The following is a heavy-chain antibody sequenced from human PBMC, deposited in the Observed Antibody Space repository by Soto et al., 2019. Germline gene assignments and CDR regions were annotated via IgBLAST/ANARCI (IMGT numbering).Heavy chain of an antibody. J-gene: IGHJ3*02. CDR1: GFTFSSYG. CDR3: ARDPTYYYDTPDVAFDI. Sequence: QVQLVESGGGVVQPGRSLRLSCAASGFTFSSYGMHWVRQAPGKGLERVAVIWYDGSNKYYADSVKGRFTISRDNSKNTLDLQMNSLRAEDTAVYYCARDPTYYYDTPDVAFDIWGQGTMVTVSS. CDR2: IWYDGSNK. V-gene: IGHV3-33*01. D-gene: IGHD3-22*01.